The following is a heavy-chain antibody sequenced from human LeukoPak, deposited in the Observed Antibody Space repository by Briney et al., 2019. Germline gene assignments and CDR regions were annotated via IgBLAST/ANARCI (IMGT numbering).Heavy chain of an antibody. V-gene: IGHV3-48*02. CDR2: ISSGSRII. CDR1: GFTFSTYN. D-gene: IGHD1-26*01. Sequence: GGSLRLSCAASGFTFSTYNMNWVRQAPGKGLEWVSFISSGSRIIYYADSVKGRFTVSRDDAKNSLYLQMNSLRDEDTAVYYCARNPAGIGDYWGQGTLVTVSS. J-gene: IGHJ4*02. CDR3: ARNPAGIGDY.